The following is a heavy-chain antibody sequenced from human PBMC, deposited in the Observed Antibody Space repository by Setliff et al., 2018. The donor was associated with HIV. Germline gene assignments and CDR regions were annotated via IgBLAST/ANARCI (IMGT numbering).Heavy chain of an antibody. CDR3: AGFSCSSNSCPFDY. D-gene: IGHD2-2*01. CDR1: DASISSHY. V-gene: IGHV4-59*11. CDR2: IYYSGTT. Sequence: SETLSLTCTVSDASISSHYWSWIRQPPGKGLEWIAYIYYSGTTYYNPSLKSRLRMSVDTSKNQFTLKVISMTAADTAVYYCAGFSCSSNSCPFDYWVQGTLVTVSS. J-gene: IGHJ4*02.